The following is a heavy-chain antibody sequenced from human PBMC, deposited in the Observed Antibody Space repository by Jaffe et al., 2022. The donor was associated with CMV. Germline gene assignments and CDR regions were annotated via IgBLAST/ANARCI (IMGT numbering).Heavy chain of an antibody. Sequence: QVQLVQSGAEVKKPGASVKVSCKASGYTFTANYIHWVRQAPGQGLEWMGWINPETGDTDYAQKFQGWVTMTRDTSIKTAYMELSSLKSDDTAVYYCARDYLGGEWPYYYMDVWGKGTAVSVSS. CDR1: GYTFTANY. D-gene: IGHD3-10*01. CDR3: ARDYLGGEWPYYYMDV. CDR2: INPETGDT. J-gene: IGHJ6*04. V-gene: IGHV1-2*04.